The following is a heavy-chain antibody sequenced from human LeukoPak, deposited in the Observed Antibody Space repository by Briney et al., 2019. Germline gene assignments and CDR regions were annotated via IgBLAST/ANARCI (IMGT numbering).Heavy chain of an antibody. CDR1: GFTFSSYW. V-gene: IGHV3-7*01. Sequence: PGGSLRLSCAASGFTFSSYWMSWVRQAPGKGLEGVANIKQDGSEKYYVDSVKGRFTISRDNAKNSLYLQMNSLRAEDTAVYYRARDDSFWSGYYSPTTHYGMDVWGQGTTVTVSS. J-gene: IGHJ6*02. CDR3: ARDDSFWSGYYSPTTHYGMDV. CDR2: IKQDGSEK. D-gene: IGHD3-3*01.